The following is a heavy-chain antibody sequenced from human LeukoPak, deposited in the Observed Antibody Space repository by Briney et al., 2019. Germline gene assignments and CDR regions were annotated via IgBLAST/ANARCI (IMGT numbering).Heavy chain of an antibody. Sequence: GAAVKVSCKAPGYTFTGYYMHWVRQAPGQGLEWMGWINPNSGGTNYAQKFQGRVTMTRDTSTSTAYMEVRSLRSDDTAIYYCARDHSSSGQLFDYWGQGTLVTVSS. J-gene: IGHJ4*02. D-gene: IGHD6-13*01. CDR1: GYTFTGYY. CDR2: INPNSGGT. V-gene: IGHV1-2*02. CDR3: ARDHSSSGQLFDY.